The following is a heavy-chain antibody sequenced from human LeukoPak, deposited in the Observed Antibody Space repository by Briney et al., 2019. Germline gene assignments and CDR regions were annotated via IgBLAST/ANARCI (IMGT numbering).Heavy chain of an antibody. V-gene: IGHV3-11*01. CDR1: GFTFSDYY. Sequence: GGSLRLSCAASGFTFSDYYMSWLRQAPGKGLEWVSYISSSGSTIYYADSVKGRFTISRDNAKNSLYLQMNSLRAEDTAVYYCARDLTCLDAFDIWGQGTMVTVSS. D-gene: IGHD2-21*02. CDR2: ISSSGSTI. CDR3: ARDLTCLDAFDI. J-gene: IGHJ3*02.